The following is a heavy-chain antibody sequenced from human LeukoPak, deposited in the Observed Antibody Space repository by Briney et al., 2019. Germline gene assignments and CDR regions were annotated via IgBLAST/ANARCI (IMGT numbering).Heavy chain of an antibody. CDR2: INPSSGST. CDR1: GYTFTSYY. Sequence: GASVKVSCKASGYTFTSYYMHWVRQAPGQGLEGMGIINPSSGSTSYAQKFQGRVTMTRHTSTSAVYMELSSLRSEDTAVYYCARERVLRFLEWSPDYWGQGTLVTVSS. CDR3: ARERVLRFLEWSPDY. D-gene: IGHD3-3*01. J-gene: IGHJ4*02. V-gene: IGHV1-46*01.